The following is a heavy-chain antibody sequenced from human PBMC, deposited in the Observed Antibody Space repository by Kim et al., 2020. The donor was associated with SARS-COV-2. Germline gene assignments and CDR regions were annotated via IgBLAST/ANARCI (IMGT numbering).Heavy chain of an antibody. D-gene: IGHD4-17*01. Sequence: SVKGRFTISRDNSKNTLYLQMNSLRAEDTAVYYCAKGWNDYGDYSPSFDYWGQGTLVTVSS. J-gene: IGHJ4*02. V-gene: IGHV3-23*01. CDR3: AKGWNDYGDYSPSFDY.